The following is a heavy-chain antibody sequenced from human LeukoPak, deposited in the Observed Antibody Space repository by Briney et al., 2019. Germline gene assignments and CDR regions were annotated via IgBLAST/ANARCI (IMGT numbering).Heavy chain of an antibody. D-gene: IGHD2-21*01. CDR2: INPNSGGT. Sequence: ASVKVSCKASGYTFTGYYMHWVRQAPGQGLEWMGWINPNSGGTNYAQKFQGRVTMTRDTSIRTAYMELSRLRSDDTAVYYCARDIVGIGGLDYWGQGTLVTVSS. CDR3: ARDIVGIGGLDY. J-gene: IGHJ4*02. CDR1: GYTFTGYY. V-gene: IGHV1-2*02.